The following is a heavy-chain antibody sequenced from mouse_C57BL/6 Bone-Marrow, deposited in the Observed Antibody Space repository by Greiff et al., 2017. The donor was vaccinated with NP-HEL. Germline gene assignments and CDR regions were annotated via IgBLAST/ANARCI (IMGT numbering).Heavy chain of an antibody. D-gene: IGHD1-1*01. Sequence: EVQVVESGGGLVQPGGSLKLSCAASGFTFSDYYMYWVRQTPEKRLEWVAYISNGGGSTYYPDTVKGRFTISRDNAKNTLYLQMSRLKSEDTAMYYCARQDGSSYEWFAYWGQGTLVTVSA. CDR1: GFTFSDYY. CDR3: ARQDGSSYEWFAY. J-gene: IGHJ3*01. CDR2: ISNGGGST. V-gene: IGHV5-12*01.